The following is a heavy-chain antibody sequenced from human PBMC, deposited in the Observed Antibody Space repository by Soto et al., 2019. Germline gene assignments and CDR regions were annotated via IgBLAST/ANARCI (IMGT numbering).Heavy chain of an antibody. CDR2: IYYSGST. CDR3: ARGAITIFGVVITHQRYAFDI. D-gene: IGHD3-3*01. Sequence: SETLSLTCTVSGGSVSSGSYYWSWIRQPPGKGLEWIGYIYYSGSTNYNPSLKSRVTISVDTSKNQFSLKLSSVTAADTAVYYCARGAITIFGVVITHQRYAFDIWGQETMVTVSS. J-gene: IGHJ3*02. V-gene: IGHV4-61*01. CDR1: GGSVSSGSYY.